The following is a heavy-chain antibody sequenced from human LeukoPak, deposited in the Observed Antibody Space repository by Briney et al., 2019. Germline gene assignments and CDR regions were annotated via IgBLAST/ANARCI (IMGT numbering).Heavy chain of an antibody. CDR1: GGSFSGYY. V-gene: IGHV4-34*01. CDR2: INHSGST. D-gene: IGHD2-8*02. J-gene: IGHJ4*02. Sequence: SETLSLTCAVYGGSFSGYYWSWIGQPPGKGLEWIGEINHSGSTNYNPSLKSRVTISVDTSKNQFSLKLSSVTAADTAVYYCARGGLVAPPGSWGQGTLVTVSS. CDR3: ARGGLVAPPGS.